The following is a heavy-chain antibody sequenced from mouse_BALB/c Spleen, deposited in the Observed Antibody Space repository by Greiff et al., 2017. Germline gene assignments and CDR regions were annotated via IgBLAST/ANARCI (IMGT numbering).Heavy chain of an antibody. J-gene: IGHJ4*01. V-gene: IGHV5-6-5*01. CDR1: GFTFSSYA. CDR3: ARMGWLPHYAMDY. D-gene: IGHD2-3*01. Sequence: EVKVVESGGGLVKPGGSLKLSCAASGFTFSSYAMSWVRQTPEKRLEWVASISSGGSTYYPDSVKGRFTISRDNARNILYLQMSSLRSEDTAMYYCARMGWLPHYAMDYWGQGTSVTVSS. CDR2: ISSGGST.